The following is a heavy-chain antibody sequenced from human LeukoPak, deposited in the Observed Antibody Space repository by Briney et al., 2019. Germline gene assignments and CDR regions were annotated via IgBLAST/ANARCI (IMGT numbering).Heavy chain of an antibody. Sequence: GESLKISCKGSGYSFTSYWIGWVRQMPGKGLEWMGWISAYNGNTNYAQKLQGRVTMTTDTSTSTAYMELRSLRSDDTAVYYCARAGSIVGAPRPFLYYYYYMDVWGKGTTVTVSS. CDR3: ARAGSIVGAPRPFLYYYYYMDV. V-gene: IGHV1-18*04. CDR2: ISAYNGNT. D-gene: IGHD1-26*01. J-gene: IGHJ6*03. CDR1: GYSFTSYW.